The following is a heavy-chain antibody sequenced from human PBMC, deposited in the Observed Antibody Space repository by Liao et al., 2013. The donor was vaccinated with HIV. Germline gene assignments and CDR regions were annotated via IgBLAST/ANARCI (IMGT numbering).Heavy chain of an antibody. J-gene: IGHJ3*02. CDR1: GGSISTYY. Sequence: QVQLQESGPGLVKPSETLSLTCTVSGGSISTYYWSWIRQPPGKGLEWIGYIYYSGSTNYNPSLRSRVTISVDTSKNQFSLKLSSVTAADTAVYYCARDRYDFWSAYPDAFDIWGQGTMVTVSS. V-gene: IGHV4-59*01. CDR3: ARDRYDFWSAYPDAFDI. CDR2: IYYSGST. D-gene: IGHD3-3*01.